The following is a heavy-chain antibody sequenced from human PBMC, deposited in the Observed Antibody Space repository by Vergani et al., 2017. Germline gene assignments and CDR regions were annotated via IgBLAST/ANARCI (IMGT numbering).Heavy chain of an antibody. CDR3: AGDGTDICVSRSDYSHLLYQ. D-gene: IGHD3-22*01. CDR2: ISKDGTHD. J-gene: IGHJ4*02. Sequence: QVRLVESGGGVVQPGRSLTLTCSASGFGFKNFAMHWVRQAPGKGLEWVATISKDGTHDYYEPSVRGRFTVSRDNFKNTMYLQMDRLTTDDTAVYFCAGDGTDICVSRSDYSHLLYQWGQGILVTVSS. CDR1: GFGFKNFA. V-gene: IGHV3-30*03.